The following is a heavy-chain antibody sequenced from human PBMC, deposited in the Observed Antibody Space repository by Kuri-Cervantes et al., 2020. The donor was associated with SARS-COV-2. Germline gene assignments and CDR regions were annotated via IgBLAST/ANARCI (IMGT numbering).Heavy chain of an antibody. CDR1: GFTFSSYG. D-gene: IGHD2-21*01. CDR3: ARDRVGVQDY. V-gene: IGHV3-30*03. Sequence: GESLKISCAASGFTFSSYGMHWVRQAPGKGLEWVAITSYDGGNKYYADSVKGRFTISRDNSMNTLYLHMNSLRVEDSAVYYCARDRVGVQDYWGQGTLVTVSS. CDR2: TSYDGGNK. J-gene: IGHJ4*02.